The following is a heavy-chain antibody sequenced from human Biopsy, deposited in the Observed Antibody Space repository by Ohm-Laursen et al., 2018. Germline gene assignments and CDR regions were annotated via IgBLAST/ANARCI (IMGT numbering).Heavy chain of an antibody. CDR1: GGFISTYY. Sequence: GTLSLTCTVSGGFISTYYWNWIRQPAGRALEWIGRIYNTGSTNYNPSLQSRVTMSVDTSKNQFSLKMSSVTAADTAVYYCARDLPYYENSGYGAFDMWGQGTMVTVSS. V-gene: IGHV4-4*07. J-gene: IGHJ3*02. CDR3: ARDLPYYENSGYGAFDM. CDR2: IYNTGST. D-gene: IGHD3-22*01.